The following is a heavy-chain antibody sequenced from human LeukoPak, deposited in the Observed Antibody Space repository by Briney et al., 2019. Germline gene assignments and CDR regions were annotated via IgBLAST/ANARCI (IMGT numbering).Heavy chain of an antibody. V-gene: IGHV3-23*01. CDR2: ISGSGGST. CDR1: GFTFISYG. Sequence: GGSLRLSCAASGFTFISYGMNCVRQAPGKGLEWVSAISGSGGSTYYADSVKGRFTISRDNSKNTLYLQMNSLRAEDTAVYYCARDAPFHTMVRGVITYYFDYWGQGTLVTVSS. D-gene: IGHD3-10*01. J-gene: IGHJ4*02. CDR3: ARDAPFHTMVRGVITYYFDY.